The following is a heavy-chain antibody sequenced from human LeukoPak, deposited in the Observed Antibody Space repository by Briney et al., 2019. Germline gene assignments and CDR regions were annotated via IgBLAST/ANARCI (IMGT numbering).Heavy chain of an antibody. Sequence: ASVTVSFKASGYTFTGYYMHWMRQAPGQGLAWMGWINPNSGGTNYAQKFQGRVTMTRDTSISTAYMELSRLRSDDTAVYYCARPRLGDWFDPWGQGTLVTVSS. J-gene: IGHJ5*02. CDR3: ARPRLGDWFDP. CDR1: GYTFTGYY. CDR2: INPNSGGT. V-gene: IGHV1-2*02. D-gene: IGHD3-16*01.